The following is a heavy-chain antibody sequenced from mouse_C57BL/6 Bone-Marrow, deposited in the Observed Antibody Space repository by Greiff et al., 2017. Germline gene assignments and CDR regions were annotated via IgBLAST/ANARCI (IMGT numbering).Heavy chain of an antibody. Sequence: VQLQQPGAELVKPGASVKMSCKTSGYTFTSYWMHWVKQRPGQGLEWIGAIYPGNSDTSSNQKFKGKAKLTAVTSASTAYMELSSLTNEDSAVYVCTPKSGFDYWGQGTTLTVSS. CDR1: GYTFTSYW. V-gene: IGHV1-5*01. CDR2: IYPGNSDT. J-gene: IGHJ2*01. D-gene: IGHD3-1*01. CDR3: TPKSGFDY.